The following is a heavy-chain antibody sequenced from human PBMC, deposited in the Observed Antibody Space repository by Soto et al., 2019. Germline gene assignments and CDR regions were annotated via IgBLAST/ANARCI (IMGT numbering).Heavy chain of an antibody. V-gene: IGHV1-69*08. CDR2: IIPILGET. J-gene: IGHJ6*02. CDR1: GTIFSSYT. D-gene: IGHD3-16*01. CDR3: ARGLGGRMDD. Sequence: QVQLVQSGAEVKKPGSSVRVSCKASGTIFSSYTISWVRQAPGQGLEWMGRIIPILGETNSAQKFQGRVTLTVDKSTNTAYMELNSLRLEDTALYCCARGLGGRMDDWGQGTTVNVSS.